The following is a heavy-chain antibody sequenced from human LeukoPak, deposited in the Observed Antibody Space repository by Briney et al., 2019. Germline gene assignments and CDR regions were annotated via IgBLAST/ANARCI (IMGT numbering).Heavy chain of an antibody. J-gene: IGHJ5*02. D-gene: IGHD6-13*01. CDR2: INHSGST. CDR1: GGSFSGYY. Sequence: SETLSLTCAVYGGSFSGYYWSLIRQPLGKGLEWIGEINHSGSTNYNPSLKSRVTISVDTSKNQFSLKLSSVTAADTAVYYCAISDLIAAAGTAAWFDPWGQGTLVTVSS. CDR3: AISDLIAAAGTAAWFDP. V-gene: IGHV4-34*01.